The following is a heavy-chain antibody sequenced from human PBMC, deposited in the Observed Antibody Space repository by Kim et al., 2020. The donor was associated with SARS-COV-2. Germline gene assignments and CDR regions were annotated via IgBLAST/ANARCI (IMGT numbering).Heavy chain of an antibody. Sequence: GGSLRLSCAASGFTFSSYAMSWVRQAPGKGLEWVSAISGSGGSTYYADSVKGRFTISRDNSKNTLYLQMNSLRAEDTAVYYCAKGGYDSSGYYYHYYGMDVWGQGTTVTVSS. CDR2: ISGSGGST. D-gene: IGHD3-22*01. CDR1: GFTFSSYA. V-gene: IGHV3-23*01. CDR3: AKGGYDSSGYYYHYYGMDV. J-gene: IGHJ6*02.